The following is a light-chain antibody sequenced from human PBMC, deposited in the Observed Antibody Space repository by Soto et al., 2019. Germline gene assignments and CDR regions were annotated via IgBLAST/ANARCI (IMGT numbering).Light chain of an antibody. CDR1: QSVSSSY. CDR2: DAS. V-gene: IGKV3-20*01. CDR3: QQYGSSPGT. Sequence: EIWLTQSPGTLSLSPGERATLSCSASQSVSSSYLAWYQQKPGQAPRLLIYDASSRATGIPDRFSGSGSGTDFTLTISRMEPEDFAVYYCQQYGSSPGTFGQGTKVEIK. J-gene: IGKJ1*01.